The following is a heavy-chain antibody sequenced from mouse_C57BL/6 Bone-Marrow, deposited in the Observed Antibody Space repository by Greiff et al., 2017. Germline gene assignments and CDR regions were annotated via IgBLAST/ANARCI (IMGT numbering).Heavy chain of an antibody. CDR1: GFTFSSYG. J-gene: IGHJ2*01. Sequence: EVNVVESGGDLVKPGGSLKLSCAASGFTFSSYGMSWVRQTPDKRLEWVATISSGGSYTYYPDSVKGRFTISRDNAKNTLYLQMSSLKSEDTAMYYCARLSNWEVDYWGQGTTLTVSS. V-gene: IGHV5-6*01. CDR2: ISSGGSYT. D-gene: IGHD4-1*02. CDR3: ARLSNWEVDY.